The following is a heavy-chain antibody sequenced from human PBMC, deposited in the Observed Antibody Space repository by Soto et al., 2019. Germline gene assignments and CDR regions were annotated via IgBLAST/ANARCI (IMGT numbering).Heavy chain of an antibody. J-gene: IGHJ6*02. D-gene: IGHD6-25*01. CDR3: ARKQGGRLPEYYYYGMDV. V-gene: IGHV2-70*01. CDR2: IDWDDDK. Sequence: SGPTLVNPPQPLTLTCTFSGFSLSTSGMCVSWIRQPPGKALEWLALIDWDDDKYYSTSLKTRLTISKDTSKNQVVLTMTNMDPVDTATYYCARKQGGRLPEYYYYGMDVWGQGTTVTVSS. CDR1: GFSLSTSGMC.